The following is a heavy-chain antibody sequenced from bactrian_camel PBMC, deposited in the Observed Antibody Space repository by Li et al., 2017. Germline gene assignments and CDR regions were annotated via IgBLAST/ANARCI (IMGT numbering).Heavy chain of an antibody. J-gene: IGHJ4*01. CDR2: ITTGGRST. D-gene: IGHD2*01. V-gene: IGHV3S1*01. CDR1: GFTFGDYL. Sequence: QVQLVESGGGLVQPGGSLRLSCAASGFTFGDYLLYWVRQAQGKGLEWVSSITTGGRSTVYADSVKGRFTISRDNAKKTMYLQMSSLKPEDTDQYYCVMGTYLGYWARGPRSPSP.